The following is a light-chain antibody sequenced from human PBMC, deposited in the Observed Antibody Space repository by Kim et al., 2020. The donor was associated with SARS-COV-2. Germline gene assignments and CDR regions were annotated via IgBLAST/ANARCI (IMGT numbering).Light chain of an antibody. CDR1: SSDVGGYNY. V-gene: IGLV2-14*03. Sequence: QSALTQPASVSGSPGQSITISCTGTSSDVGGYNYVSWYQQHPGKAPKLMIYDVSSRHSGVSNRFSGSKSVNTASLTISGLQAEDEADYYCSSYTSSHTVVFGGGTQLTVL. CDR3: SSYTSSHTVV. J-gene: IGLJ2*01. CDR2: DVS.